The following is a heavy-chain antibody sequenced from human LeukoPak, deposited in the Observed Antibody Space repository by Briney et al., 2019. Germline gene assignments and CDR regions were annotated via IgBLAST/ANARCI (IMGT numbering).Heavy chain of an antibody. V-gene: IGHV3-21*01. D-gene: IGHD1-14*01. CDR2: ISSSSSYI. J-gene: IGHJ1*01. Sequence: GGSLRLSCAASGFTFSSYSMNWVRQAPGKGLEWVSSISSSSSYIHYADSVKGRFTISRDNAKNLLYLQMNSLRAEDTAVYYCARALPDGRAEYFQHWGQGTLVTVSS. CDR3: ARALPDGRAEYFQH. CDR1: GFTFSSYS.